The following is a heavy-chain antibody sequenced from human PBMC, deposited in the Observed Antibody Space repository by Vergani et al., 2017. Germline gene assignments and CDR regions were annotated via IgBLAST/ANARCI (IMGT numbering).Heavy chain of an antibody. J-gene: IGHJ5*02. CDR2: IYYSGST. CDR1: GGSISSYY. V-gene: IGHV4-59*01. D-gene: IGHD2-15*01. Sequence: QVQLQESGPGLVKPSETLSLTCTVSGGSISSYYWSWIRQPPGKGLEWIGYIYYSGSTNYNPSLKSRVTISVDTSKNQFSLKLSSVTAADTAVYYCARVFEYCSGGSCYSFWFDPWGQGTLVTVSS. CDR3: ARVFEYCSGGSCYSFWFDP.